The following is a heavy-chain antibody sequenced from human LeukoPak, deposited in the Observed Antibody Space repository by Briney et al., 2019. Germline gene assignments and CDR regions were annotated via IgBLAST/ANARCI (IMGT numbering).Heavy chain of an antibody. V-gene: IGHV1-18*01. Sequence: ASVQVSCKASGYTFTTYGISWVLQAPGQGLEWMGWISAYNGNTNDAQKLQGRVTMTTDTSTSTAYMELRSLRSDDTAVYYCARPSTYYDFWKLDYWGQGTLVTVSS. CDR2: ISAYNGNT. J-gene: IGHJ4*02. CDR1: GYTFTTYG. CDR3: ARPSTYYDFWKLDY. D-gene: IGHD3-3*01.